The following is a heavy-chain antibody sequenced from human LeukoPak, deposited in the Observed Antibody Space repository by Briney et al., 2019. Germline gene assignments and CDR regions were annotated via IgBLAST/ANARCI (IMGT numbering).Heavy chain of an antibody. CDR1: GFTLSSYW. CDR2: NNRDGST. Sequence: GGSLRLSCAASGFTLSSYWMHWVRQVPDKGLVWVSRNNRDGSTTYADSVKGRVTVSRDNAKNTLYLQMNNLRVEDTAVYYCARGPQRGAAANYYGIDVWGQGTTVTVSS. D-gene: IGHD2-2*01. J-gene: IGHJ6*02. V-gene: IGHV3-74*01. CDR3: ARGPQRGAAANYYGIDV.